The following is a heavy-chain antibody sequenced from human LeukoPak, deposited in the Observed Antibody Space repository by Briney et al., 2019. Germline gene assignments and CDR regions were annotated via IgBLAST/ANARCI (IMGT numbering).Heavy chain of an antibody. D-gene: IGHD3-16*01. J-gene: IGHJ6*03. CDR1: GFTFSSYG. Sequence: PGGSLRLSCAASGFTFSSYGMHWVRQAPGKGLEWVAFIRYDGSNKYYADSVKGRFTISRDNSKNTLYLQMNSLRAEDTAVYYCAKDLFDAKSYDYYYMDVWGKGTTVTISS. CDR3: AKDLFDAKSYDYYYMDV. V-gene: IGHV3-30*02. CDR2: IRYDGSNK.